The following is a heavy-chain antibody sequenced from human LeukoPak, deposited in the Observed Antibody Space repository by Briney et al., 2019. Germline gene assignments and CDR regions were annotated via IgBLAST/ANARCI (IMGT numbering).Heavy chain of an antibody. D-gene: IGHD1-7*01. CDR1: GGSISSYY. CDR3: ARGISQELYYYYYMDV. V-gene: IGHV4-59*01. J-gene: IGHJ6*03. Sequence: SETLSLTCTVSGGSISSYYWSWIRQPPGKGLEWIGYIYYSGSTNYNPSLKSRVTISVDTSKNQFSLKLSSVTAADTAVYYCARGISQELYYYYYMDVWGKGTTVTVSS. CDR2: IYYSGST.